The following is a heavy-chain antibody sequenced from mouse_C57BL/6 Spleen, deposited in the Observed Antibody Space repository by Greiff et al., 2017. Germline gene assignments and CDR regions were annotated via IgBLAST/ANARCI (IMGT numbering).Heavy chain of an antibody. V-gene: IGHV1-7*01. CDR2: INPSSGYT. CDR1: GYTFTSYW. CDR3: ARNGVGSSSGDIAY. Sequence: VTLVESGAELAKPGASVTLSCKASGYTFTSYWMHWVKQRPGQGLEWIGYINPSSGYTKYNQKFKDKATLTADKSSSTAYMQLSSLTYEDSAVYYCARNGVGSSSGDIAYWGQGTSVTGAS. D-gene: IGHD3-2*02. J-gene: IGHJ4*01.